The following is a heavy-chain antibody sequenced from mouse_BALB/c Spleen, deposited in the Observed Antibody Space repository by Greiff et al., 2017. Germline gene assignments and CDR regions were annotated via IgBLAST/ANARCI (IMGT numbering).Heavy chain of an antibody. J-gene: IGHJ3*01. CDR2: IDPENGDT. V-gene: IGHV14-4*02. CDR1: GFNIKDYY. Sequence: EVQLQQSGAELVRSGASVKLSCTASGFNIKDYYMHWVKQRPEQGLEWIGWIDPENGDTEYAPKFQGKATMTADTSSNTAYLQLSSLTSEDTAVYYCNAEYDYAWFAYWGQGTLVTVSA. D-gene: IGHD2-4*01. CDR3: NAEYDYAWFAY.